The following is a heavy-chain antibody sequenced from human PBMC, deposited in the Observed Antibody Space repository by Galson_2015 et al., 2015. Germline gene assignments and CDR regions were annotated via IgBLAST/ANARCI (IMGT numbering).Heavy chain of an antibody. CDR2: IDWDDDK. J-gene: IGHJ5*02. D-gene: IGHD6-13*01. V-gene: IGHV2-70*01. CDR1: GFSLSTSGMC. Sequence: PALVKPTQTLTLTCTFSGFSLSTSGMCVSWIRQPPGKALEWLALIDWDDDKYYSTSLKTRLTISKDTSKNQVVLTMTNMDPVDTATYYCALSSAAGRGNWFDPWGQGTLVTVSS. CDR3: ALSSAAGRGNWFDP.